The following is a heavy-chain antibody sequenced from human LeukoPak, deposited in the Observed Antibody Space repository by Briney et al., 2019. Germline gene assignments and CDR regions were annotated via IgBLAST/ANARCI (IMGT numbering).Heavy chain of an antibody. CDR2: ISGSGGST. Sequence: SCKASGFTFSSYAMSLVRQAPGKGLEWVSAISGSGGSTYYADSVKGRFTISRDNSKNTLYLQMNSLRAEDTAVYYCAKAQWDYVWGSYGMDVWRQGTKVTVSS. CDR1: GFTFSSYA. CDR3: AKAQWDYVWGSYGMDV. D-gene: IGHD3-16*01. V-gene: IGHV3-23*01. J-gene: IGHJ6*02.